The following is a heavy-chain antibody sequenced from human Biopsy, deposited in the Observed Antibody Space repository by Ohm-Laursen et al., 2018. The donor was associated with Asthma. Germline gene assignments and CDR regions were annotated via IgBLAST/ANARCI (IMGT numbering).Heavy chain of an antibody. D-gene: IGHD4-17*01. J-gene: IGHJ4*02. CDR1: GGSMTPTSHY. CDR2: ISYGGKT. V-gene: IGHV4-39*01. CDR3: ASDFPKDYVRYNFQF. Sequence: SETLSLTCTVSGGSMTPTSHYWDWIRQAPGKGLEWIGYISYGGKTSYNPSLKNRVTISRDTSKNQFSLRLTSVTAADTAVYYCASDFPKDYVRYNFQFWGQGTLVTVSS.